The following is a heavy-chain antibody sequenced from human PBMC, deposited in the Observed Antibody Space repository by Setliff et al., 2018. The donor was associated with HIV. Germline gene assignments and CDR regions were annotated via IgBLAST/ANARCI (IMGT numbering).Heavy chain of an antibody. Sequence: SETLSLTCAVYGGSFSGYYWSWIRKPPGKGLEWIGSIYSSGNTYYTPSLKSRVFIFLDTSKNQFSLSLRSVTAADTAVYFCARHNKVDNWFDPWGQGALVTVSS. V-gene: IGHV4-34*01. CDR1: GGSFSGYY. CDR2: IYSSGNT. D-gene: IGHD1-1*01. J-gene: IGHJ5*02. CDR3: ARHNKVDNWFDP.